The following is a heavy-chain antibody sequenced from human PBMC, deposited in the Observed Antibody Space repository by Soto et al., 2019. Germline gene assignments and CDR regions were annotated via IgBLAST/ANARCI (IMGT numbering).Heavy chain of an antibody. CDR1: GFTFSSYA. V-gene: IGHV3-23*01. D-gene: IGHD6-13*01. CDR3: AKDLSIAAARCWFDR. J-gene: IGHJ5*02. CDR2: ISGSGGST. Sequence: EVQLLESGGGLVQPGGSLRLSCAASGFTFSSYAMSWVRQAPGKGLEGVSAISGSGGSTYYADSVKGRFTISRDNSKNRLYLQMNSLRAEDTAVYYCAKDLSIAAARCWFDRWGQGTLVTVSS.